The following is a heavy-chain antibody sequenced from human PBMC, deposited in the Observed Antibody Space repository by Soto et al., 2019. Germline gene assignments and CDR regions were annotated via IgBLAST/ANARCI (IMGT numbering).Heavy chain of an antibody. J-gene: IGHJ4*02. D-gene: IGHD6-13*01. Sequence: EVQLVESGGGLVQPGRSLRLSCAASGFTFDDYAMHWVRQAPGKGLEWVSGISWNSGSIGYADSVKGRFTISRDNAKNSLYLQMNSLRTEDTALYYCAKEISSIAAAGTGGGYFVYWCQGTLVTASS. CDR1: GFTFDDYA. CDR2: ISWNSGSI. CDR3: AKEISSIAAAGTGGGYFVY. V-gene: IGHV3-9*01.